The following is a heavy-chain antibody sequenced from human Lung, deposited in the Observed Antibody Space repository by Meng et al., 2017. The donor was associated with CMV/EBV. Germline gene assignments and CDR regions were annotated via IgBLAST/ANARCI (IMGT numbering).Heavy chain of an antibody. Sequence: GGSLRLXCAAPGFTFIGSPMHWVRQASGKGLEWVGRIRSKPYSYATEYASSVKGRFTISRDDSKNTAFLQMDSLKTEDTAVYYCARQGGETYGSHYYYGKDVWGQGXTVTVSS. CDR1: GFTFIGSP. D-gene: IGHD3-10*01. J-gene: IGHJ6*02. V-gene: IGHV3-73*01. CDR3: ARQGGETYGSHYYYGKDV. CDR2: IRSKPYSYAT.